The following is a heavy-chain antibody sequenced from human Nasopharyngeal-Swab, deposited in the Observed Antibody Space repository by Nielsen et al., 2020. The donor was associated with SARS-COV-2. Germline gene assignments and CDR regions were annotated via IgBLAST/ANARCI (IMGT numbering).Heavy chain of an antibody. Sequence: TLSLTCAVSGGSISSSNWWSWGRQPPGKGLEWIGEIYHSGSTNYNPSLKSRVTISVDKSKNQFSLKLSSVTAADTAVYYCARHTVATPISHYFDYWGQGTLVTVSS. J-gene: IGHJ4*02. CDR3: ARHTVATPISHYFDY. V-gene: IGHV4-4*02. D-gene: IGHD4-17*01. CDR1: GGSISSSNW. CDR2: IYHSGST.